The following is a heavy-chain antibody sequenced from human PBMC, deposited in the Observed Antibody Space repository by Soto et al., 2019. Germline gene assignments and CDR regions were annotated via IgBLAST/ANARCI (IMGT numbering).Heavy chain of an antibody. V-gene: IGHV4-31*03. J-gene: IGHJ5*02. CDR3: ARLMTTVTSSWFDP. CDR1: GGSISSGGYY. CDR2: IYYSGST. D-gene: IGHD4-17*01. Sequence: PSETLSLTCTVSGGSISSGGYYWSWIHQHPGKGLEWIGYIYYSGSTYYNPSLKSRVTISVDTSKNQFSLKLSSVTAADTAVYYCARLMTTVTSSWFDPWGQGTLVTVSS.